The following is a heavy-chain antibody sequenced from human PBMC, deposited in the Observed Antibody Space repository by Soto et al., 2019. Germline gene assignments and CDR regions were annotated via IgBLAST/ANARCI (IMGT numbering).Heavy chain of an antibody. J-gene: IGHJ4*02. CDR1: GGTFSSYT. CDR2: IIPILGIA. Sequence: QVQLVQSGAEVKKPGSSVKVSCKASGGTFSSYTISWVRQAPGQGLEWMGRIIPILGIANYAQKFQGRVTITADKSTSRVYRGLCSPRSEDTAVYYCARGGEQWLVNYHTGFDYWGQGTMVTVSS. V-gene: IGHV1-69*02. CDR3: ARGGEQWLVNYHTGFDY. D-gene: IGHD6-19*01.